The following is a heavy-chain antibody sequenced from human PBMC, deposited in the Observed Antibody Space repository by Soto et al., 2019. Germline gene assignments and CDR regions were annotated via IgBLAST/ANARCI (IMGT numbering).Heavy chain of an antibody. V-gene: IGHV3-21*01. D-gene: IGHD7-27*01. CDR2: ISGSSSYI. CDR3: ARETGWSFDI. J-gene: IGHJ3*02. Sequence: PACSLRLSCRSSGFPFINHDMDWVRQAPGKRLEWVSSISGSSSYIYYADSVRGRFTISRDNARNSLYLQMNSLRAEDTAVYYCARETGWSFDIWGQGTMVTVSS. CDR1: GFPFINHD.